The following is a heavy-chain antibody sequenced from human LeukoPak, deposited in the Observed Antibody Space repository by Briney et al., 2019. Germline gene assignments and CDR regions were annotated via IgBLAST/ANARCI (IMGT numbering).Heavy chain of an antibody. J-gene: IGHJ4*02. V-gene: IGHV3-33*01. Sequence: PGRSLRLSCAASGFTFSSYGMHWVRQAPGKGLEWMAVIWYDGSNKYYADSVKGRSTISRDNSKNTLYLQMNSLRAEDTAVYYCARDPVVDSSGWYFDYWGQGTLVTVSS. CDR3: ARDPVVDSSGWYFDY. D-gene: IGHD6-19*01. CDR2: IWYDGSNK. CDR1: GFTFSSYG.